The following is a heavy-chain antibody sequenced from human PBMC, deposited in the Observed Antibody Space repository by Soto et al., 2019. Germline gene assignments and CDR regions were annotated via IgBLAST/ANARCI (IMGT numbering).Heavy chain of an antibody. Sequence: QPGGSLRLSCAASGFTFSSYGMHWVRQAPGKGLEWVAVIWYDGSNKYYADSVKGRFTISRDNSKNTLYLQMNSLRAEDTAVYYCARVRVPAAIAHYYGMDVWGQGTTVTVSS. J-gene: IGHJ6*02. CDR3: ARVRVPAAIAHYYGMDV. V-gene: IGHV3-33*01. D-gene: IGHD2-2*01. CDR1: GFTFSSYG. CDR2: IWYDGSNK.